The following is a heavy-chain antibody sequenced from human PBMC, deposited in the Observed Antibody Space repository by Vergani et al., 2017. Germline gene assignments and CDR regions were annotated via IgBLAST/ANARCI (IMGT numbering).Heavy chain of an antibody. Sequence: QLQLQESGPGLVKPSETLSLTCTVSGGSISSSSYYWGWIRQPPGKGLEWIGSIYYSGSTYYNPSLKSRVTISVDTSKNQFSLKLSSVTAADTAVYYCARLRGGAARFSERYYYYYMDVWGKGTTVTVSS. CDR2: IYYSGST. CDR1: GGSISSSSYY. V-gene: IGHV4-39*01. J-gene: IGHJ6*03. D-gene: IGHD2-15*01. CDR3: ARLRGGAARFSERYYYYYMDV.